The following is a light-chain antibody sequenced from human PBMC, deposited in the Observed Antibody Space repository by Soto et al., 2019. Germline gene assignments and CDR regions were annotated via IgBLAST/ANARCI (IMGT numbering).Light chain of an antibody. Sequence: EIPMAPSPSTLSATIGDGVTITCRASQSISTWLAWYQQKPGKAPKLLIYDASNLESGVPSRFSGSGSGTEFTLTISTLQPDDFATYYCQQYNSYWTFGQGTKVDIK. CDR1: QSISTW. V-gene: IGKV1-5*01. CDR2: DAS. J-gene: IGKJ1*01. CDR3: QQYNSYWT.